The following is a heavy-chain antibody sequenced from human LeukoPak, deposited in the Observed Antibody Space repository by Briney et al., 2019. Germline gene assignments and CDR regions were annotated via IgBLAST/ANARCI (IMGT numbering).Heavy chain of an antibody. V-gene: IGHV4-30-4*02. CDR2: IYYSGST. J-gene: IGHJ3*02. CDR1: GGSISSGDYY. Sequence: PSETLSLTCTVSGGSISSGDYYWSWIRQPPGKGLEWIGYIYYSGSTYYNPSLKSRVTISVDTSKNQFSLKLSSVTAADTAVYYCARKYDFWSGYYAFDIWGQGTMVTVSA. CDR3: ARKYDFWSGYYAFDI. D-gene: IGHD3-3*01.